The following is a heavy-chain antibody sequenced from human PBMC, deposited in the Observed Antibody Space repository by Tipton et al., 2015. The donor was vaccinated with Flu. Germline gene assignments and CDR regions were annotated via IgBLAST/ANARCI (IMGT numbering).Heavy chain of an antibody. CDR2: INSDGSST. D-gene: IGHD2-2*01. CDR1: GYSIRSGYY. CDR3: ARRPVPATDYYDLDV. J-gene: IGHJ6*02. Sequence: LSLTCAVSGYSIRSGYYWDWIRQPPGKGLVWVSRINSDGSSTSYADFVKGRFTISRDNAKNTLYLQMNSLRAEDTAVYYCARRPVPATDYYDLDVWDQGP. V-gene: IGHV3-74*01.